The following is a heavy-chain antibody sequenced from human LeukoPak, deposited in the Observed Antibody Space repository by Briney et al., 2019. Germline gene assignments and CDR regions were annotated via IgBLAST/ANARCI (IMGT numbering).Heavy chain of an antibody. V-gene: IGHV3-48*04. CDR1: GFTFSSYS. J-gene: IGHJ4*02. CDR2: ISSSGSSI. CDR3: ASRATVTAN. D-gene: IGHD4-17*01. Sequence: GGSLRLSCAASGFTFSSYSMNWVRQAPGKGLEWVSYISSSGSSIYYADSVKGRFTISRDNAKNSLYLQMNSLRAEDTAVYYCASRATVTANWGQGTLVTVSA.